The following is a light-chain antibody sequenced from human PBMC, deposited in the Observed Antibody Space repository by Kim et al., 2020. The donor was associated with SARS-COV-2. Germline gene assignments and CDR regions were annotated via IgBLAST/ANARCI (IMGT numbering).Light chain of an antibody. Sequence: SVLTQPPSVSGAPGQRVTLSCTGSSSNIGAGYDIHWYQQLPGAAPKLLIYSNINRPSGVPDRFSGSRSGTSASLAITGLQAEDETDYYCQSFDNSLTVYVLGTGTKVTV. J-gene: IGLJ1*01. CDR3: QSFDNSLTVYV. CDR2: SNI. CDR1: SSNIGAGYD. V-gene: IGLV1-40*01.